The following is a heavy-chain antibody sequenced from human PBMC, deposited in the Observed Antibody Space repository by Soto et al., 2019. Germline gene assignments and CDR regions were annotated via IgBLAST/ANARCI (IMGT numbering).Heavy chain of an antibody. J-gene: IGHJ6*02. CDR2: ISASGDST. Sequence: EVELLESGGDLVQPGGSLRLSCAVSGFIFSNYGMSWVRQAPEKGLEWVSAISASGDSTYYADSVKGRFTISRDNSKNTLYLQMNSLRADGTAVYYCAKYIVVAGNYGLDVWGQGTTVTVSS. CDR3: AKYIVVAGNYGLDV. D-gene: IGHD2-21*01. CDR1: GFIFSNYG. V-gene: IGHV3-23*01.